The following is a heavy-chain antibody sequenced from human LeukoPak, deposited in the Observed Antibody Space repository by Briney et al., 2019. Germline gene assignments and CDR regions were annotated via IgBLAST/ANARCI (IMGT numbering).Heavy chain of an antibody. CDR3: ARAPRGGYDY. Sequence: PSETLSLTCTVSGGSISSYYWSWIRQPPGKGLEWIGYIYYSGSTNYNPSLKSRVTISVDTSKNQFSLKLSSVTAADTAVYYCARAPRGGYDYWGQGTLVTVSS. CDR1: GGSISSYY. V-gene: IGHV4-59*01. D-gene: IGHD5-24*01. CDR2: IYYSGST. J-gene: IGHJ4*02.